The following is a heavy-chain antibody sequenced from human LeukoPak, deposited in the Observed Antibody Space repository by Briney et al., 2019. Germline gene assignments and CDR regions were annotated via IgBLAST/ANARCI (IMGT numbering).Heavy chain of an antibody. CDR1: GGSISSYY. CDR2: IYYSGST. V-gene: IGHV4-59*01. Sequence: SETLSLTCTVSGGSISSYYWSWIRQPPGKGLEWIGYIYYSGSTNYNPSLKSRVTIPVDTSKNQFSLKLSSVTAADTAVYYCARTDCSGGSCYFDYWGQGTLVTVSS. CDR3: ARTDCSGGSCYFDY. J-gene: IGHJ4*02. D-gene: IGHD2-15*01.